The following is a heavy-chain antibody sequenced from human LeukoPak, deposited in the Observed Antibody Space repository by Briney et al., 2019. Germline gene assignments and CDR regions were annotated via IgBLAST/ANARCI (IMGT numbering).Heavy chain of an antibody. V-gene: IGHV4-34*01. D-gene: IGHD5-18*01. Sequence: PSETLSLTCAVSGGSFSGYYWSWIRQPPGKGLEWIGEINHSGSTNYGPSLKSRVTISVDTSKKQISLKLSSVTAAETAVYYCAGAKEYGYNYGPGFGFDPWGQGTLVTVPS. CDR3: AGAKEYGYNYGPGFGFDP. J-gene: IGHJ5*02. CDR1: GGSFSGYY. CDR2: INHSGST.